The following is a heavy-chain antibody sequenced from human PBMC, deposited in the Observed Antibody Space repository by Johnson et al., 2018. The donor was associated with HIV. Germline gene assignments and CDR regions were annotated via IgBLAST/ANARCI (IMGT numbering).Heavy chain of an antibody. Sequence: QVQLVESGGGVVQPGRSLRLSCAASGFTFSSYGMHWVRQAPGQGLEWVAVISYDGSTKYYADSVKGRFTISRDNSKKTRYRQMNSLRAEDTAVFYCAKDLHYDSREGYAFDIWGQGTMVTVSS. D-gene: IGHD3-22*01. V-gene: IGHV3-30*18. J-gene: IGHJ3*02. CDR2: ISYDGSTK. CDR1: GFTFSSYG. CDR3: AKDLHYDSREGYAFDI.